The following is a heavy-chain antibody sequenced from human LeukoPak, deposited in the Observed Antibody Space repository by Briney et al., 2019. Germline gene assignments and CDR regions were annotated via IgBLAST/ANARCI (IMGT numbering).Heavy chain of an antibody. D-gene: IGHD3-3*01. CDR3: ARNRLRFLAWLCEGMDV. CDR1: GGSFSGYY. V-gene: IGHV4-34*01. J-gene: IGHJ6*02. Sequence: SETLSLNCAVYGGSFSGYYWSWIRQPPGKGLEWIGEINHSGSTNYNPSLKSRVTISGDTSKNQFSLKLSSVTAADTAVYYCARNRLRFLAWLCEGMDVWGQGTTVTVSS. CDR2: INHSGST.